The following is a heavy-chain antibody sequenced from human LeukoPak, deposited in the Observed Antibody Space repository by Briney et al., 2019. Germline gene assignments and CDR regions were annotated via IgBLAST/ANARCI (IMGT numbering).Heavy chain of an antibody. Sequence: PSETLSLTCTVSGGSISSSSYYWGWIRQTPGKGLEWIGEITHNGSSSVNPSLESRVTISVDTSKNRFSLKLTSVTAADTSVYYCVRGFCRGDSCYSAEYFQHWGQGTLVTVSS. CDR1: GGSISSSSYY. V-gene: IGHV4-39*07. CDR3: VRGFCRGDSCYSAEYFQH. J-gene: IGHJ1*01. D-gene: IGHD2-15*01. CDR2: ITHNGSS.